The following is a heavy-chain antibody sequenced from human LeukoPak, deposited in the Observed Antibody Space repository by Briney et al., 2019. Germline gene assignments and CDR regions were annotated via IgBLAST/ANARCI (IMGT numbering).Heavy chain of an antibody. D-gene: IGHD5-24*01. V-gene: IGHV1-3*01. Sequence: GASVKLSCKASGYTYTSYDMHWVRHAPAQRREWMGWINSGNGNTKYSQKFQGRVTIISGTSASTVKMELSSLRSEDTAVYYCARESQLYYYFFGMDVWGKGTTVTAPS. J-gene: IGHJ6*04. CDR1: GYTYTSYD. CDR3: ARESQLYYYFFGMDV. CDR2: INSGNGNT.